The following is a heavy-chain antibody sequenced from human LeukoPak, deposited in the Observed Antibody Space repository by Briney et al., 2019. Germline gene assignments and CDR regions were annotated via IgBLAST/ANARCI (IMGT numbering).Heavy chain of an antibody. CDR3: ARGPRIAARPLYYYGMDV. D-gene: IGHD6-6*01. Sequence: SETLSLTCTVSGGGISSSNWWSWVRQPPGKGLEWIGEIYHSGSTNYNPSLKSRVTISVDKSKNQFSLKLSSVTAADTAVYYCARGPRIAARPLYYYGMDVWGQGTTVTVSS. V-gene: IGHV4-4*02. CDR2: IYHSGST. J-gene: IGHJ6*02. CDR1: GGGISSSNW.